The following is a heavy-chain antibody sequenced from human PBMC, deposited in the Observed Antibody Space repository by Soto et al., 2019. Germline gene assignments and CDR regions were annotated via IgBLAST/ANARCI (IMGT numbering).Heavy chain of an antibody. Sequence: ESLKISCKGSGYSFTSYWIGWVRQMPGKGLEWMGIIYPGDSDTRYSPSFQGHVTISADKSISTAYLQWSSLKASDTAMYYCARFSGYDFDYYYYMDVWGKGTTVTVSS. CDR3: ARFSGYDFDYYYYMDV. D-gene: IGHD5-12*01. CDR1: GYSFTSYW. V-gene: IGHV5-51*01. CDR2: IYPGDSDT. J-gene: IGHJ6*03.